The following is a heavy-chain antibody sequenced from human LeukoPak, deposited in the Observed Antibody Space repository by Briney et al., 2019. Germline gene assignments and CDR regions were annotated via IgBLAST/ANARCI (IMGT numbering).Heavy chain of an antibody. CDR2: ISGSGGST. Sequence: GGSLRLSCAASGFTFSSYAMGWVRQAPGEGLGWVSSISGSGGSTYYADSVKGRFTISRDNSKNTLSLQINSLRAEDTAVYYCAKDGRGVDYFDYWGQGTLVTVSS. D-gene: IGHD2-8*01. J-gene: IGHJ4*02. V-gene: IGHV3-23*01. CDR1: GFTFSSYA. CDR3: AKDGRGVDYFDY.